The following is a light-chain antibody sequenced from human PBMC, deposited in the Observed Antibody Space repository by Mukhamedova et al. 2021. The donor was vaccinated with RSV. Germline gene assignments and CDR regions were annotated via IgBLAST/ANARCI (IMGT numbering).Light chain of an antibody. J-gene: IGKJ2*01. V-gene: IGKV1-5*03. CDR2: VAS. Sequence: WYQRRVHGKAPKLLISVASTLEGGIPSRFSGSGSGTDFTLTITSLQPEDFATYYCQQYDSYSPFAFGQGTKLEIK. CDR3: QQYDSYSPFA.